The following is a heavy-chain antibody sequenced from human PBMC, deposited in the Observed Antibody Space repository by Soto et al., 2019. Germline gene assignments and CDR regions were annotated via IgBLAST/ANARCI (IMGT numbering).Heavy chain of an antibody. J-gene: IGHJ4*02. CDR1: GCTFTDYY. D-gene: IGHD2-21*01. CDR3: AGFRLVRPTDND. V-gene: IGHV1-2*02. Sequence: AAVKVSCKASGCTFTDYYLLWGRQAAGQGLESMGWINPNSGDANYAQKVQGRVTMTRDTSISTAYMELRRLTSDDTAMYDCAGFRLVRPTDNDWGQGTLVTVSS. CDR2: INPNSGDA.